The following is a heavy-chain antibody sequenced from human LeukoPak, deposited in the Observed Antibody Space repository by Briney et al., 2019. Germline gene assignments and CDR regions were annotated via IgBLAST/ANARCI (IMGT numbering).Heavy chain of an antibody. CDR2: IRLDGSNE. Sequence: GGSLRLSCAASIFTFSNFDMHWVRQAPGKGLEWVTFIRLDGSNEYYADSLRGPFTISRDNSKNTLYLQMSSLRPEDTAVYYCARQIGVSIDYWGQGTLVTVSS. V-gene: IGHV3-30*02. J-gene: IGHJ4*02. CDR3: ARQIGVSIDY. CDR1: IFTFSNFD. D-gene: IGHD5/OR15-5a*01.